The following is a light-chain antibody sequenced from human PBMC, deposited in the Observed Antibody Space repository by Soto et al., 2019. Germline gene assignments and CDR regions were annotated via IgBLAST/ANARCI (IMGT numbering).Light chain of an antibody. J-gene: IGLJ1*01. V-gene: IGLV1-44*01. CDR1: NSNIGSNT. CDR2: SND. CDR3: AAWDDSLNGYV. Sequence: QSVLTQPPSASGTPGQRFTISCSGSNSNIGSNTVNWYYQLPGTAPKLLIYSNDQRPSGVPDRFSGSKSGTSVFLAISGLQSEDEADYYCAAWDDSLNGYVFGTGTKLTVL.